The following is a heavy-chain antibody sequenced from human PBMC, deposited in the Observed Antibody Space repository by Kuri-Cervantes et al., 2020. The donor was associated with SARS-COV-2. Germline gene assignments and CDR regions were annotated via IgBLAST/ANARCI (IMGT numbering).Heavy chain of an antibody. CDR3: ARDRGQLGIGVYYYYYMDV. CDR2: IIPIFGTA. Sequence: SVKVSCKASGGTFSSYAISWVRQAPGRGLEWMGGIIPIFGTANYAQKFQGRVTITTDESTSTAYMELSSLRSEDTAVYYCARDRGQLGIGVYYYYYMDVWGKGTTVTVSS. CDR1: GGTFSSYA. V-gene: IGHV1-69*05. J-gene: IGHJ6*03. D-gene: IGHD7-27*01.